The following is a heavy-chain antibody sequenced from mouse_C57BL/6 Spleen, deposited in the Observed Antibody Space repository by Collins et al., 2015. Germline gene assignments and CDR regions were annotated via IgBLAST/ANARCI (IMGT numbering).Heavy chain of an antibody. CDR3: ARVGYYGSSPGAMDY. Sequence: EVQLQQSGPELVKPGASVKMSCKASGYTFTDYNMHWVKQSHGKSLEWIGYINPNNGGTSYNQKFKGKATLTVNKSSSTAYMELRSLTSEDSAVYYCARVGYYGSSPGAMDYWGQGTSVTVSS. CDR2: INPNNGGT. CDR1: GYTFTDYN. D-gene: IGHD1-1*01. V-gene: IGHV1-22*01. J-gene: IGHJ4*01.